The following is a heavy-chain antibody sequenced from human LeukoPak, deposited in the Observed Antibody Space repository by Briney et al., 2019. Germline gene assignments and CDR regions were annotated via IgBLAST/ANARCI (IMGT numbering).Heavy chain of an antibody. CDR2: ISDSGGTT. CDR1: GFTFSSYA. J-gene: IGHJ3*02. CDR3: AKAGCSGTSCYDAFDT. D-gene: IGHD2-2*01. V-gene: IGHV3-23*01. Sequence: GGSLRLSCAASGFTFSSYAMSCVRQAPGKGLEWVSAISDSGGTTYYTDSVKARFTVSRDNSKNTLYLQMNSLRAEDTAVYYCAKAGCSGTSCYDAFDTWGQGTMVTVSS.